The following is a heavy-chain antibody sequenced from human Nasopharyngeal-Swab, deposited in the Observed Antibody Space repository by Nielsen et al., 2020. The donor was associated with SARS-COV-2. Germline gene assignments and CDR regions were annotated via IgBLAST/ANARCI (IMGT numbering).Heavy chain of an antibody. CDR1: GYSFTSYW. D-gene: IGHD7-27*01. J-gene: IGHJ3*02. CDR3: AMPTLGRIDAFDI. Sequence: GESLKISCKGSGYSFTSYWIGWVRQMPGKGLEWMGSIYPGDSDTRYSPSFQGQVTISADKSISTAYLQWSSLKASDTAMYYCAMPTLGRIDAFDIWGQGTMVTVSS. CDR2: IYPGDSDT. V-gene: IGHV5-51*01.